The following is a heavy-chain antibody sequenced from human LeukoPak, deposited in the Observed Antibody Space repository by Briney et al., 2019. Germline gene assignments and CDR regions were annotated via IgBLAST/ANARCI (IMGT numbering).Heavy chain of an antibody. V-gene: IGHV3-9*01. CDR2: ISRNSGSI. CDR1: GFTFDDYA. D-gene: IGHD5-12*01. CDR3: ARTEWLPDY. J-gene: IGHJ4*02. Sequence: GRSLRLSCAASGFTFDDYAMHWVRQAPGKGLEWVSGISRNSGSIGYADSVKGRFTISRDNAKNSLYLQMNSLRAEDTAVYYCARTEWLPDYWGQGTLVTVSS.